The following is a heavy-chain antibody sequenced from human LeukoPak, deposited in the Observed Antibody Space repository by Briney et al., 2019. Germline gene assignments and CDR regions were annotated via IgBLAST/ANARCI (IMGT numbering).Heavy chain of an antibody. CDR2: ISFDGNNK. J-gene: IGHJ4*02. Sequence: GGSLRLSSSASGFTFSSYSVHWVRQAPGKGLEWVAVISFDGNNKSYADSVKGRFTISRDNSKNTLYLQINSLRPEDTAVYYCARDSGLTYYYGLGSFDYWGQGTLVTVSS. CDR3: ARDSGLTYYYGLGSFDY. D-gene: IGHD3-10*01. CDR1: GFTFSSYS. V-gene: IGHV3-30*04.